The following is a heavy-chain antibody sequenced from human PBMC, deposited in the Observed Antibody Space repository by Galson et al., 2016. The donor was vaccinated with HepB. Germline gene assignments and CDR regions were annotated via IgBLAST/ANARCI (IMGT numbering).Heavy chain of an antibody. J-gene: IGHJ6*04. Sequence: SLRLSCAGSGFTSSDYYMTWIRQAPGKGLEWVSYISVSGNTIKYADSVKGRFTISRDNAKNLLFLQMDSLRAEDTAVYYCARDGFTKQLFHYYYYGMDVWGEGTTVTVSP. D-gene: IGHD1-1*01. CDR1: GFTSSDYY. CDR3: ARDGFTKQLFHYYYYGMDV. CDR2: ISVSGNTI. V-gene: IGHV3-11*01.